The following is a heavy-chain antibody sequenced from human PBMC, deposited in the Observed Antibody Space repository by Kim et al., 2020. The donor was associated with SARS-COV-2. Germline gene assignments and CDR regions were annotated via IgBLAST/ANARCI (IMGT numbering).Heavy chain of an antibody. D-gene: IGHD2-2*02. Sequence: GSLRLSCAASGFTFSTYGMHWVRQAPSKGLEWVATIWYDGSNEYYPDSVKGRFTVSRDNSKNTLYLQMNSLRAEETAVYYCARGYCGTATCYTGGTYFDFWGRGTLVTVSS. CDR2: IWYDGSNE. CDR1: GFTFSTYG. CDR3: ARGYCGTATCYTGGTYFDF. V-gene: IGHV3-33*01. J-gene: IGHJ4*02.